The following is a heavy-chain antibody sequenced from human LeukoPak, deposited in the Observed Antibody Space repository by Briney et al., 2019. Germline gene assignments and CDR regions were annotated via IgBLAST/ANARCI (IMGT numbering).Heavy chain of an antibody. V-gene: IGHV4-59*01. CDR3: ARLPPYDILTGGTFDV. CDR1: GGAIDNYY. J-gene: IGHJ3*01. Sequence: SETLSLTCSVSGGAIDNYYWSWIRQPPGKGLEGIGYIYYSGTTHYNPSFKSRVTMSVDTSKNEFSLKVNSVTAAETGMYYCARLPPYDILTGGTFDVWGQGTMVTVAS. D-gene: IGHD3-9*01. CDR2: IYYSGTT.